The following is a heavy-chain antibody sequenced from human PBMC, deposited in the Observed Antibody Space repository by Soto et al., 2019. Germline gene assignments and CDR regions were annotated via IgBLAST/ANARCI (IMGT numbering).Heavy chain of an antibody. CDR1: GGSISSSNW. CDR3: ARGYAQVRTTGDYYYSGMDV. CDR2: IYHSGST. D-gene: IGHD3-16*01. Sequence: PSETLSLTCAVSGGSISSSNWWSWVRQLPGKGLEWIGEIYHSGSTNYNPSLKSRVTISVDKSKNQFSLKLSSVTAADTAVYYCARGYAQVRTTGDYYYSGMDVWGQGATLTVSS. V-gene: IGHV4-4*02. J-gene: IGHJ6*02.